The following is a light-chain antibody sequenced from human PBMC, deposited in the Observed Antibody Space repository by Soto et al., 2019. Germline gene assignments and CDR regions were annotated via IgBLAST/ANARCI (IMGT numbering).Light chain of an antibody. CDR2: DAS. CDR1: QSISSY. J-gene: IGKJ5*01. CDR3: QQSYSSPPIT. Sequence: DIPMTQSPSSLSASVGDRITITCRASQSISSYLNWYQQKPGKAPKLVIYDASNLQIGVPSRFSGSGSGTEFTLTISSLQPEDFATYYCQQSYSSPPITFGQGTRLEIK. V-gene: IGKV1-39*01.